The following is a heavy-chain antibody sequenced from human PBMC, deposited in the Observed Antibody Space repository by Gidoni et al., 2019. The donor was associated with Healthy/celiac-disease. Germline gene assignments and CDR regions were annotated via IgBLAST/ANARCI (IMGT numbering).Heavy chain of an antibody. CDR1: GGSFSGYD. CDR2: INHSGST. Sequence: QVQLQQWGAGLLKPSETLSLTCAVDGGSFSGYDWSWIRQPPGKGLEWIGEINHSGSTNYNPSLKSRVTISVDTSKNQFSLKLSSVTAADTAVYYCARVRYYGSGSPGGWFDPWGQGTLVTVSS. J-gene: IGHJ5*02. V-gene: IGHV4-34*01. D-gene: IGHD3-10*01. CDR3: ARVRYYGSGSPGGWFDP.